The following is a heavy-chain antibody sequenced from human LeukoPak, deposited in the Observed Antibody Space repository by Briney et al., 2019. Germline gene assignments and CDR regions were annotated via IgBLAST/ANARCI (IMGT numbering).Heavy chain of an antibody. D-gene: IGHD6-19*01. CDR2: IWHDGSHK. J-gene: IGHJ4*02. CDR3: ASGVYSSGWYLDY. CDR1: GFTFSSYA. V-gene: IGHV3-33*08. Sequence: GGSLRLSCVVSGFTFSSYAMSWVRQAPGKGLEWVAVIWHDGSHKYYADSVKGRFTISRDNSKNTLYLQMNSLRAEDTAIYYCASGVYSSGWYLDYWGQGTLVTVSS.